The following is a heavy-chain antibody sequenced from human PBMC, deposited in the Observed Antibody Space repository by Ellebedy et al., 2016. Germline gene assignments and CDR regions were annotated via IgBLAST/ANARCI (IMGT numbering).Heavy chain of an antibody. V-gene: IGHV3-30*03. D-gene: IGHD3-10*01. CDR1: GFTFSSYG. CDR2: ISYDGSNK. J-gene: IGHJ6*02. Sequence: GESLKISCAASGFTFSSYGMHWVRQAPGKGLEWVAVISYDGSNKYYADSVKGRFTISRDNSKNTLYLQMNSLRAEDTAVYYCARDFNYYGSGSKLGDYYYGMDVWGQGTTVTVSS. CDR3: ARDFNYYGSGSKLGDYYYGMDV.